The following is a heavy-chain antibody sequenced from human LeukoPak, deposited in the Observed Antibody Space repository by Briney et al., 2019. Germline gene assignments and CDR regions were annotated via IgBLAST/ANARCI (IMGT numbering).Heavy chain of an antibody. CDR3: AREGRYFDWLLYDY. J-gene: IGHJ4*02. V-gene: IGHV4-59*01. Sequence: SETLSLTCTVSGGSISSYYWSWIRQPPGQGLEWIGYIYYSGSTNYNPSLKSRVTISVDTSKNQFSLKLSSVTAADTAVYYCAREGRYFDWLLYDYWGQGTLVTVSS. CDR2: IYYSGST. D-gene: IGHD3-9*01. CDR1: GGSISSYY.